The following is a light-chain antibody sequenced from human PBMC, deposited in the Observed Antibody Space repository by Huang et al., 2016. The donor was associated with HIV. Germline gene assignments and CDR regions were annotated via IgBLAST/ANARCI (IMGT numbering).Light chain of an antibody. CDR3: QKYNSAPYT. Sequence: DIHMTQSPSSLSSSVGDRVTITCRASQDIRNYLAWYQQKPGTAPKLLISAASTLQSGVQSRCSGSGSGTDFTLTIGSLQPEDVATYYCQKYNSAPYTFGQGTKLEIK. J-gene: IGKJ2*01. CDR2: AAS. CDR1: QDIRNY. V-gene: IGKV1-27*01.